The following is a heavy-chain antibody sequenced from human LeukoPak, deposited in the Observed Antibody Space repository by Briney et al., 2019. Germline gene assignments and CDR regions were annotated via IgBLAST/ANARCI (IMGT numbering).Heavy chain of an antibody. Sequence: SETLSLTCAVYGGSFSGYYWSWIRQPPGKGLEWIGEINHSGSTNYNPSLKGRVTISVDTSKNQFSLKLSSVTAADTAVYYCAGDRSSSWYNWFDPWGQGTLVTVSS. CDR1: GGSFSGYY. CDR2: INHSGST. D-gene: IGHD6-13*01. J-gene: IGHJ5*02. V-gene: IGHV4-34*01. CDR3: AGDRSSSWYNWFDP.